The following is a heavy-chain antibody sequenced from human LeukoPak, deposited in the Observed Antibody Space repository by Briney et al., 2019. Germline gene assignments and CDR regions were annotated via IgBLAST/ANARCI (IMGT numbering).Heavy chain of an antibody. J-gene: IGHJ4*02. Sequence: ASVRVSCKASGYTFTGYDINWVRRATGQGLEWMGWMNPNTGDTGYAQKFQGRVTMTRNSSIDTAYMELSGLRSEDTAVYYCTRGSLSGSSRDYWGQGTLLTVPS. V-gene: IGHV1-8*01. CDR2: MNPNTGDT. CDR1: GYTFTGYD. D-gene: IGHD1-26*01. CDR3: TRGSLSGSSRDY.